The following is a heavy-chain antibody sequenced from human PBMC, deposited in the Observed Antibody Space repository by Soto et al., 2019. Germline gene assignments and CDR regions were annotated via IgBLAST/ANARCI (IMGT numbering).Heavy chain of an antibody. D-gene: IGHD3-10*01. Sequence: QVLLVQSGAEMKQPGSSVSVSCRASGDSFTNYAFTWVRQAPGQGPEWLGGIILALGTTHYSQRFQGRLTITADESSSTVYMELGSLRLDDTAVYYCTTGPLYAAGVVNYWGQGALITVSS. CDR1: GDSFTNYA. CDR3: TTGPLYAAGVVNY. J-gene: IGHJ4*02. V-gene: IGHV1-69*01. CDR2: IILALGTT.